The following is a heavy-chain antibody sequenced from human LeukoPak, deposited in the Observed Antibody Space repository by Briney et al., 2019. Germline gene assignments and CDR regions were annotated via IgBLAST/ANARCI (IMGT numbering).Heavy chain of an antibody. CDR3: AGEGYGDYFDY. V-gene: IGHV4-59*12. D-gene: IGHD4-17*01. CDR2: IYYSGST. J-gene: IGHJ4*02. CDR1: GGSISSYY. Sequence: PSETLSLTCTVSGGSISSYYWSWIRQPPGKGLEWIGYIYYSGSTNYNPSLKSRVTISVDRSKNQFSLKPSSVTAADTAVYYCAGEGYGDYFDYWGQGTLVTVSS.